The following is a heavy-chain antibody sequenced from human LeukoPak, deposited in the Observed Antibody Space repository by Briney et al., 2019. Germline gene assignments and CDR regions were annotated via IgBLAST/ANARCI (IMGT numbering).Heavy chain of an antibody. CDR2: IKQDGSEK. CDR3: ARGFYGSFDY. V-gene: IGHV3-7*03. CDR1: GFTFSNCW. J-gene: IGHJ4*02. D-gene: IGHD1-14*01. Sequence: GGSLRLSCAASGFTFSNCWMNWVRQAPGKGLEWVANIKQDGSEKYYVDSVKGRFTISRDNAKNSLYLQMNSLRAEDTAVYYCARGFYGSFDYWGQGTLVTVSS.